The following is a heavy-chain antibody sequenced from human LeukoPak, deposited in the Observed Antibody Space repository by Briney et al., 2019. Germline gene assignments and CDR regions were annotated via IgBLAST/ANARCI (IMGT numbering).Heavy chain of an antibody. V-gene: IGHV3-21*01. CDR2: ISSSSSYI. J-gene: IGHJ3*02. CDR3: ARDGARDLYYGSGTKDI. D-gene: IGHD3-10*01. Sequence: GGSLRLFCAASGFTFSSYSMNWVRQAPGKGLEWVSSISSSSSYIYYADSVKGRFTISRDNAKNSLYLQMNSLRAEDTAVYYCARDGARDLYYGSGTKDIWGQGTMVTVSS. CDR1: GFTFSSYS.